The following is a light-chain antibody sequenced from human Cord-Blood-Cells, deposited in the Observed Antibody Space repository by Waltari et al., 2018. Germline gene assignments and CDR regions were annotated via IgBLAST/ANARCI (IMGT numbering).Light chain of an antibody. V-gene: IGKV3-11*01. CDR3: QQRSNWPT. Sequence: EIVFTQSPATLSLSPGERATLSCRASQSVSSYLAWYQQKPGQAPRPLIYDASNRATGIPARFSGSGSGTDFTLTISSLEPEDFAVYYCQQRSNWPTFGGGTKVEI. CDR2: DAS. J-gene: IGKJ4*01. CDR1: QSVSSY.